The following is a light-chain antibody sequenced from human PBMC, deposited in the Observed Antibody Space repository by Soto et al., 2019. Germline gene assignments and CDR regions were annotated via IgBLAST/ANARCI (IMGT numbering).Light chain of an antibody. CDR1: QSISSY. V-gene: IGKV1-39*01. CDR2: AAF. CDR3: QQSYNTPYT. J-gene: IGKJ2*01. Sequence: DIQMTQSPSSLSPSVGDRVTITCRASQSISSYLNWYQQKPGKAPKLLIYAAFTLQSGVPSRFSGSGSGTDFTLTISSLQPEDFATYYCQQSYNTPYTVGQGTKVDSK.